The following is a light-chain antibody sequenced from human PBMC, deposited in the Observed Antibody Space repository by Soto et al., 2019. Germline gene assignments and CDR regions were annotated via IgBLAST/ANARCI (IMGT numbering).Light chain of an antibody. V-gene: IGKV1-5*01. CDR1: QSISVS. J-gene: IGKJ1*01. Sequence: IQMTQSPSTLSASVGGTVNIPCRASQSISVSLAWYQQKPGKAPRLLIYDASSLESGVPSRFSGSGSGTEFTLAISSLQPDDFATYYCQHYTDLWAFGQGTKVDIK. CDR2: DAS. CDR3: QHYTDLWA.